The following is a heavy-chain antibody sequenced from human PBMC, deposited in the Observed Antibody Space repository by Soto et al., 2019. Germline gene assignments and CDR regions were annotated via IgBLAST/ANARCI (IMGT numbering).Heavy chain of an antibody. CDR2: IRGGGVST. V-gene: IGHV3-23*01. D-gene: IGHD6-19*01. CDR1: GFTFINYA. Sequence: EVQLLESGGGLVQPGGSLTLSCAGSGFTFINYAMTWVRQAPGTGLEWVSAIRGGGVSTYYADSVKGRFTISRDNSKNTLYLQVNSLGPEDTAVYYCAKGVAVAGRSYYYYGVDVWGQGTTVTVSS. CDR3: AKGVAVAGRSYYYYGVDV. J-gene: IGHJ6*02.